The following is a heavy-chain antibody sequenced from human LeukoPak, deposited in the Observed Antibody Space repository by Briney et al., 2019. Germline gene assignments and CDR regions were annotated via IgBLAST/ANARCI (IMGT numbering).Heavy chain of an antibody. V-gene: IGHV4-59*01. Sequence: PSETLCITCTDSGGSLSSYYWSWIRQPPGKGLEWIGNIYYSGSTNYNPSLKSRVTISVDTSKNQFSLKVSSVTAADTAVYYCARDGGGNSRPFDYWGQGTPVTVSS. CDR2: IYYSGST. CDR3: ARDGGGNSRPFDY. CDR1: GGSLSSYY. J-gene: IGHJ4*02. D-gene: IGHD4-23*01.